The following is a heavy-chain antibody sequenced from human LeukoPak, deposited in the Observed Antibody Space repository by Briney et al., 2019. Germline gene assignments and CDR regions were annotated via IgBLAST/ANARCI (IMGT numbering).Heavy chain of an antibody. CDR1: GGSFSGYY. D-gene: IGHD3-22*01. CDR2: INHSGST. CDR3: ARGPMVDYYDGSGYYYFDS. V-gene: IGHV4-34*01. Sequence: SETLSLTCAVYGGSFSGYYWSWIRQPPGKGLEWIGEINHSGSTNYNPSLKSRVTISVDTSKNQFSLKLSSVTAADTAVYYRARGPMVDYYDGSGYYYFDSWGQGTLVTVSS. J-gene: IGHJ4*02.